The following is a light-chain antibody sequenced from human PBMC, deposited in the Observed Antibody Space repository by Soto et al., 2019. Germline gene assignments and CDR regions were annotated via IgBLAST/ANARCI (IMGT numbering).Light chain of an antibody. Sequence: EIVMTQSPATLSVSPGERATLSCRASQSVSSGLVWYQQKAGQAPRLLIYDTSTRATGIPARFSGSGSGTEFTLTISSLQSEDSAVYHCQQYNKWPLTFGGGTKVDIK. J-gene: IGKJ4*01. CDR3: QQYNKWPLT. V-gene: IGKV3-15*01. CDR2: DTS. CDR1: QSVSSG.